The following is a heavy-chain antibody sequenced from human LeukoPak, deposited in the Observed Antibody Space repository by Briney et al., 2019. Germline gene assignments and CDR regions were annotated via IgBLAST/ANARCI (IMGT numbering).Heavy chain of an antibody. CDR2: ISGTGGAT. CDR3: VKDPRDTYGTNWFVS. CDR1: GFSFGNYA. V-gene: IGHV3-23*01. D-gene: IGHD2-21*01. Sequence: GGSLRLSCVASGFSFGNYAMSWVRQAPGKGLQWVSQISGTGGATWYAGFARDRFTISRDKPKKTLYLQMSGLRVEDTAMYYCVKDPRDTYGTNWFVSWGQGTLLIVSS. J-gene: IGHJ5*01.